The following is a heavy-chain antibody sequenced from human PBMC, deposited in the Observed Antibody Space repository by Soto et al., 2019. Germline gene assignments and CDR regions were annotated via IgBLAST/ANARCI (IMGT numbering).Heavy chain of an antibody. V-gene: IGHV1-2*02. CDR3: ARRGDDARGDYFDY. D-gene: IGHD3-16*01. J-gene: IGHJ4*02. CDR2: INPNSGGT. Sequence: ASVKVSCKASGYTFTGYYMHWVRQAPGQGLEWMGWINPNSGGTNYAQKFQGRVTMTRDTSISTAYMELSRLRSDDTAVYYCARRGDDARGDYFDYWGQGTLVTVSS. CDR1: GYTFTGYY.